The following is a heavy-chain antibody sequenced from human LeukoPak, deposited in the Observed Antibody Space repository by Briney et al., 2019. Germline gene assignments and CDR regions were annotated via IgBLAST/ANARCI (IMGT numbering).Heavy chain of an antibody. CDR1: GGSISSYY. Sequence: SETLSLTCTVSGGSISSYYGSWIRQPAGKGLEWIGRIYTSGSTNYNPSLKSRVTMSVDTSKNQFSLKLSSVTAADTAVYYCARTISFMGHDAFDIWGQGTMVTVSS. D-gene: IGHD3-3*01. V-gene: IGHV4-4*07. CDR3: ARTISFMGHDAFDI. CDR2: IYTSGST. J-gene: IGHJ3*02.